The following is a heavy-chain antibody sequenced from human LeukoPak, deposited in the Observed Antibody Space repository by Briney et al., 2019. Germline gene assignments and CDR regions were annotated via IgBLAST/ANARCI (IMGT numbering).Heavy chain of an antibody. V-gene: IGHV3-23*01. CDR1: GFTFSSYA. CDR2: ISGSGGST. D-gene: IGHD3-22*01. CDR3: AEAAGGYYDSSGTHMRVTEPPGEGY. J-gene: IGHJ4*02. Sequence: GGSLRLSCAASGFTFSSYAMSWVRQAPGKGLEWVSAISGSGGSTYYADSVKGRFTISRENSKNTLYLQMNSLRAEDTAVYYCAEAAGGYYDSSGTHMRVTEPPGEGYWGQGTLVTVSS.